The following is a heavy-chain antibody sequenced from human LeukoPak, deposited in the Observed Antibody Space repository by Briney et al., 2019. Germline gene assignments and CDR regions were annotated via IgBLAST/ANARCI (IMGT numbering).Heavy chain of an antibody. CDR3: ARGHYDLNL. D-gene: IGHD3/OR15-3a*01. CDR2: IFSDGNT. Sequence: SETLSLTCTVSGDSINKYHWTWIRQPQGKGLEWIGFIFSDGNTNYNPSLKSRLTISLDTSKNQFSLKLTSVTAADTAVYFCARGHYDLNLWGQGTLVTVSS. V-gene: IGHV4-59*08. CDR1: GDSINKYH. J-gene: IGHJ5*02.